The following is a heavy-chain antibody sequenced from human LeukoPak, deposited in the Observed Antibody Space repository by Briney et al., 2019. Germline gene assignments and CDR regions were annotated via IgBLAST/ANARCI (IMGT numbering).Heavy chain of an antibody. V-gene: IGHV4-38-2*02. CDR2: IYYSGST. J-gene: IGHJ4*02. Sequence: SETLSLTCSVSGYSISGGYYWGWIRQPPGKGLEWIGSIYYSGSTYYNPSLKSRVTISVDTSKNQFSLKLSSVTAADTAVYYCARVPYYYDSSGSHYWGRGTLVTVSS. D-gene: IGHD3-22*01. CDR3: ARVPYYYDSSGSHY. CDR1: GYSISGGYY.